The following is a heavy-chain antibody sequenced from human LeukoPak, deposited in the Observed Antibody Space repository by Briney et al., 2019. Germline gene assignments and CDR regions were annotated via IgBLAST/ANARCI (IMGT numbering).Heavy chain of an antibody. V-gene: IGHV1-2*02. Sequence: ASVKVSCKASGYTFTGYYMHWVRQAPGQGLEWMGWINPNSGGTNYAQKFQGRVTMTRDTSISTAYMELSRLRSDDTAVYYCARIPLSDYGAPSWGQGTLVTVSS. D-gene: IGHD4-17*01. J-gene: IGHJ5*02. CDR1: GYTFTGYY. CDR2: INPNSGGT. CDR3: ARIPLSDYGAPS.